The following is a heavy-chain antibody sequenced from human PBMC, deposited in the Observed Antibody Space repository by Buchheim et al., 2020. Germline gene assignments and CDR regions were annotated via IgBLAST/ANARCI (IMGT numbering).Heavy chain of an antibody. CDR3: ARDLSAWGYPGEWHFYYGLDV. J-gene: IGHJ6*02. D-gene: IGHD5-12*01. Sequence: QVQLQESGPGLVKPSETLSLICTASGGSISGGSFSWSWIRQPAGKALEWIGRISSSGSTNYNPSLESRVTISLHMSRHQFSLELASVTAADTAVYYCARDLSAWGYPGEWHFYYGLDVWGQGTT. V-gene: IGHV4-61*02. CDR2: ISSSGST. CDR1: GGSISGGSFS.